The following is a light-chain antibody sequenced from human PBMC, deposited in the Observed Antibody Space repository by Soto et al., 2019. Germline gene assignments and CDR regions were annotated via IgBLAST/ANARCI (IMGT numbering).Light chain of an antibody. CDR1: SSDVGGYSY. J-gene: IGLJ3*02. CDR2: DVS. CDR3: AAWDDSLNGWV. V-gene: IGLV2-11*01. Sequence: QSVLTQPRSVSGSPGQSVTISCTGTSSDVGGYSYVSWYQQHPGKAPKVMIYDVSRRPSGVPDRFSGSKSGTSASLAISGLQSEDEADYYCAAWDDSLNGWVFGGGTKLTVL.